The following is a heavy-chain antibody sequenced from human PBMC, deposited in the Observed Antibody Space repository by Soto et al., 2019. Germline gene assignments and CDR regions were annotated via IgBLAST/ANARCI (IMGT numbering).Heavy chain of an antibody. D-gene: IGHD3-22*01. J-gene: IGHJ4*02. Sequence: EVQLVESGGGLVQPGGSLRLSCAASGFTFSTYWMHWVRQAPGKGLEWVSRIKTDGSYTNYADSVKGRFTISRDNAKKTLSLQMDSLGAADTAVYLCATGGSGYFRYWGQGTLVTVSS. CDR2: IKTDGSYT. V-gene: IGHV3-74*01. CDR3: ATGGSGYFRY. CDR1: GFTFSTYW.